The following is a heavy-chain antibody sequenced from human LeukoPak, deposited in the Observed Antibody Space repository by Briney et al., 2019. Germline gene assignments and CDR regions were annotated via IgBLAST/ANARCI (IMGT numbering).Heavy chain of an antibody. V-gene: IGHV3-53*05. CDR2: IYSGGST. Sequence: GGSLRLSCAASGFTVSSNYMSWVRQAPGKGLEWASIIYSGGSTFYADSVKGRFTISRDNSKNTLYLQMNSLRAEDTAVYYCARYGGYCSGGSCYSAFDYWGQGTLVTVSS. CDR1: GFTVSSNY. J-gene: IGHJ4*02. CDR3: ARYGGYCSGGSCYSAFDY. D-gene: IGHD2-15*01.